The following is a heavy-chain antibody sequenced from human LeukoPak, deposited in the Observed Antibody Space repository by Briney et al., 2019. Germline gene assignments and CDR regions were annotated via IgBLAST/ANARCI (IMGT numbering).Heavy chain of an antibody. J-gene: IGHJ4*02. Sequence: ASVKVSCKASGYTFTGYYMHWVRQAPGQGLEWTGWINPNSGGTNYAQKFQGRVTMTRDTSISTAYMELSRLRSDDTAVYYCARASYYYDSSGYPGYYFDYWGQGTLVTVSS. CDR2: INPNSGGT. CDR1: GYTFTGYY. V-gene: IGHV1-2*02. D-gene: IGHD3-22*01. CDR3: ARASYYYDSSGYPGYYFDY.